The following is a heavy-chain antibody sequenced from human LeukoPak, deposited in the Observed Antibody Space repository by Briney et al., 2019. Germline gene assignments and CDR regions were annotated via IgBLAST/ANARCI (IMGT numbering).Heavy chain of an antibody. Sequence: ASVRISCKASGYTFTTYGITWVRQAPGQGLEWMGWISAYNGDTSYAQNLQDRVTMATDTPTSTAYMELRSLISDDTAVYYCARALRIAADWFDPWGQGTLVTVSS. J-gene: IGHJ5*02. D-gene: IGHD6-13*01. V-gene: IGHV1-18*01. CDR3: ARALRIAADWFDP. CDR1: GYTFTTYG. CDR2: ISAYNGDT.